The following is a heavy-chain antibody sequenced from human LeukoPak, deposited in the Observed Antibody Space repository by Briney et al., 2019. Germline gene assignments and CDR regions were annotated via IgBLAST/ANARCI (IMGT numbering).Heavy chain of an antibody. CDR2: ISGGGDAT. CDR3: ARDSSMLRGPLVIYYFDF. J-gene: IGHJ4*02. Sequence: GGPLRLSCAASDFSFITYAMSWVRQAPGKGLEWVSPISGGGDATYYADSVKGRFTISRDNSKNTLYLQMNSLRVEDTAVYYCARDSSMLRGPLVIYYFDFWGQGTLVTVSS. V-gene: IGHV3-23*01. D-gene: IGHD3-10*01. CDR1: DFSFITYA.